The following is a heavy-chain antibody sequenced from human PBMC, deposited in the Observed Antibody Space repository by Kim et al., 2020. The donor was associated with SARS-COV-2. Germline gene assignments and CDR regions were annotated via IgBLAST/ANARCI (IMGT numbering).Heavy chain of an antibody. Sequence: SETLSLTCTVSGGSISSSSYYWGWIRQPPGKGLEWIGNIYYSGSTYYNPSLKSRVTISVDTSKNQFSLKLSSVTAADTAVYYCARHVTYYDILTGYYKLYYFDYWGQGTLVTVSS. V-gene: IGHV4-39*01. CDR2: IYYSGST. CDR3: ARHVTYYDILTGYYKLYYFDY. CDR1: GGSISSSSYY. D-gene: IGHD3-9*01. J-gene: IGHJ4*02.